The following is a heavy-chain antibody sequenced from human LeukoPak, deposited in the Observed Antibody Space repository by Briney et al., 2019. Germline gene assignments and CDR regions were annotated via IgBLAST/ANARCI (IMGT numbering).Heavy chain of an antibody. CDR1: GITFSSYA. CDR3: AKSASRSGYYAFDI. Sequence: GGSLRLSCEASGITFSSYAMSWVRQAPGKGLEWVSAISGSGGSTYYAESEKGRFTISRDNSKNTVYLQLNSLRAEDTAVYYCAKSASRSGYYAFDIWAQGPMVTVPS. CDR2: ISGSGGST. D-gene: IGHD3-22*01. V-gene: IGHV3-23*01. J-gene: IGHJ3*02.